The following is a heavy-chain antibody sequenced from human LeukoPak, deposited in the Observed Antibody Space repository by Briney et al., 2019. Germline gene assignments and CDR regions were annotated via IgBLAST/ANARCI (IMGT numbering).Heavy chain of an antibody. J-gene: IGHJ4*02. CDR2: ISSDGSNT. CDR1: GFTFSTYW. CDR3: ARSHTSYSSSWDFSYYFDY. D-gene: IGHD6-13*01. Sequence: GGSLRLSCAASGFTFSTYWMHWVRQAPGKGLVWVSRISSDGSNTRDADSVKGRFTISRDDTKNTLYLQMNTLRVEDTAVYYCARSHTSYSSSWDFSYYFDYWGQGALVTVSS. V-gene: IGHV3-74*01.